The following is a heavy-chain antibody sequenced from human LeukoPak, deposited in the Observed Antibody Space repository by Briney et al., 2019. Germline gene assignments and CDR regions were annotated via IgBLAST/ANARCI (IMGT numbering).Heavy chain of an antibody. V-gene: IGHV3-9*01. CDR1: GFTFVDFA. CDR3: AATTGNLYYYYGMDV. J-gene: IGHJ6*02. D-gene: IGHD1-1*01. Sequence: GGSLEPPFAPPGFTFVDFASPWVRQAPGKGLEGVSGFSWNSGSIGYADSVKGRFTISRDNAKNSLYLQMNSLRAEDTALYYCAATTGNLYYYYGMDVWGQGTTVTVSS. CDR2: FSWNSGSI.